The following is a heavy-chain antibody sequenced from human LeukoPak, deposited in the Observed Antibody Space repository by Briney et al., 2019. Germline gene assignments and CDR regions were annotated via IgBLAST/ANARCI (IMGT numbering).Heavy chain of an antibody. V-gene: IGHV5-51*01. D-gene: IGHD2-15*01. Sequence: TGESLKISCKGSGYSFTSYWIGWVRQMPGKGLEWMGIIYPGDSDTRYSPSFQGQVTISADKSISTAYLQWSSLKASDTAMYYCARLSRCSGGSCYRPYFDYWGQGTLVTVSS. CDR1: GYSFTSYW. CDR3: ARLSRCSGGSCYRPYFDY. CDR2: IYPGDSDT. J-gene: IGHJ4*02.